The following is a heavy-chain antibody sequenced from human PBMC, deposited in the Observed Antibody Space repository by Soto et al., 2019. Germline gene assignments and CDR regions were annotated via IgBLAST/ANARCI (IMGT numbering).Heavy chain of an antibody. J-gene: IGHJ6*02. CDR3: AKDRHSSSNEIWRAYHYGMDV. CDR1: GLDFSTYA. CDR2: ISYEGSNK. D-gene: IGHD6-13*01. Sequence: QVRLVESGGGVVQPGKSLRLSCAVSGLDFSTYAMHWVRQAPGKGLEWVALISYEGSNKYYADSVKGRFIISRDNSKNTVFLQMYSVRPEDTAMYYCAKDRHSSSNEIWRAYHYGMDVWGQGTPVTVSS. V-gene: IGHV3-30*18.